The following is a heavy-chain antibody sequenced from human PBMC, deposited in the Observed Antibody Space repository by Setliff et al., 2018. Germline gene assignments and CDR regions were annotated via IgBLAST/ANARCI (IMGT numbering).Heavy chain of an antibody. CDR3: LRLVRYCTTIACHRTLGEEV. V-gene: IGHV1-18*01. J-gene: IGHJ4*02. Sequence: GASVKVSCKASGYRFSTYGISWVRQAPGQGLEWMGWISPHTGRAYYAPELQGRITMTTDTSTNMAYMELRGLRSDDTAIYYCLRLVRYCTTIACHRTLGEEVWGQGTLVTVSS. CDR1: GYRFSTYG. D-gene: IGHD2-8*01. CDR2: ISPHTGRA.